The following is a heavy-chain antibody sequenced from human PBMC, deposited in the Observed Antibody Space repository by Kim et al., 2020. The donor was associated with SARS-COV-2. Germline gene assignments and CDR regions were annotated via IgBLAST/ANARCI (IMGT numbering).Heavy chain of an antibody. CDR1: GGSISSYY. Sequence: SETLSLTCTVSGGSISSYYWSWIRQPPGKGLEWIGYIYYSGSTNYNPSLKSRVTISVDTSKNQFSLKLSSVTAADTAVYYCARHPDYGETFDYWGQGTLVTVSS. CDR2: IYYSGST. J-gene: IGHJ4*02. V-gene: IGHV4-59*08. CDR3: ARHPDYGETFDY. D-gene: IGHD4-17*01.